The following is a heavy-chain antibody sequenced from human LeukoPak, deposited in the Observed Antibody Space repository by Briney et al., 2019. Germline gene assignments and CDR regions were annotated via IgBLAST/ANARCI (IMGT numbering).Heavy chain of an antibody. Sequence: GGSLRLSCGASGFTFSSYWMSWVRQAPGKGLEWVANIKQDGSERYYVDSVKGRFTISRDNAKNSLYLQMNSLRAEDTAVYYCARDDYYYDSSGYSFSLAMDVWGKGTTVTVSS. J-gene: IGHJ6*04. CDR2: IKQDGSER. V-gene: IGHV3-7*01. D-gene: IGHD3-22*01. CDR3: ARDDYYYDSSGYSFSLAMDV. CDR1: GFTFSSYW.